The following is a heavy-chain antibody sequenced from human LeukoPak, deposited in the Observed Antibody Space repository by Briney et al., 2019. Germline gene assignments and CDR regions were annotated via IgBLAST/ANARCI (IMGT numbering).Heavy chain of an antibody. D-gene: IGHD3-10*01. V-gene: IGHV4-34*01. Sequence: SETLSLTCAVYGGSFSGYYWSWIRQPPGKGLEWIGEINQSGRTNYNPSLKSRVTMSLDTSKNQFSLKLSSVTAADTAVYYCARKPATLWSPSRDWGQGTLVTVSS. CDR3: ARKPATLWSPSRD. J-gene: IGHJ4*02. CDR2: INQSGRT. CDR1: GGSFSGYY.